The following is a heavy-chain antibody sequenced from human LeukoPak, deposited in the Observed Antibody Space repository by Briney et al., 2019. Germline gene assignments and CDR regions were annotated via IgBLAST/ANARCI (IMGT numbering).Heavy chain of an antibody. CDR2: ISGSGGST. D-gene: IGHD4-4*01. CDR3: AKDRGYYSNYVGYFDY. Sequence: GGSLRLSCAAPGFTFSSYAMSWVRQAPGKGLEWVSAISGSGGSTYYADSVKGRFTISRDNSKNTLYLQMNSLRAEDTAVYYCAKDRGYYSNYVGYFDYWGQGTLVTVSS. CDR1: GFTFSSYA. V-gene: IGHV3-23*01. J-gene: IGHJ4*02.